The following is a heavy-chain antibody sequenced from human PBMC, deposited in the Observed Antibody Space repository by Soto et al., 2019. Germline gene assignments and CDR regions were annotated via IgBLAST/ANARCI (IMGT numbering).Heavy chain of an antibody. V-gene: IGHV1-69*13. CDR3: VRADWLDP. Sequence: SVKVSCKASGGTFSSYTISWVRQAPGQGLEWMGGIIPMVGTANYAQKFQGRVTITADESTTTAYMEMSSLRSEDTAVYYCVRADWLDPWGQGTQVTVSS. CDR2: IIPMVGTA. CDR1: GGTFSSYT. J-gene: IGHJ5*02.